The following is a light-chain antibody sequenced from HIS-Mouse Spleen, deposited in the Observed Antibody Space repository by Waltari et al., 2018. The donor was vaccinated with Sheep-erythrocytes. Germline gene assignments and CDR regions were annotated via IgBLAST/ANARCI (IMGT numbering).Light chain of an antibody. J-gene: IGLJ1*01. CDR1: NLGSKS. CDR3: QVWDSSSDHYV. Sequence: SYVLTQPPSVSVATGKTARITCGGNNLGSKSVHWYQLKPGQAPGLVVYDDSDRPSGIPERFSGANSGNTATLTISRVEAGDEADYYCQVWDSSSDHYVFGTGTKVTVL. V-gene: IGLV3-21*03. CDR2: DDS.